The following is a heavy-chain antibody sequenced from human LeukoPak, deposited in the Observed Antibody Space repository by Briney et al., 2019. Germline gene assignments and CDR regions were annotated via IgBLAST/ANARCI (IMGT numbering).Heavy chain of an antibody. D-gene: IGHD6-19*01. CDR3: ASSKRYSSASYYYYSGMDV. Sequence: PSETLSLTCAVSGGSISSGGYSWSWIRQPPGTGLEWIGYIYYSGSTNYNPSLKSRVTISVDTSKNQFSLKLSSVTAADTAVYYCASSKRYSSASYYYYSGMDVWGQGTTVTVSS. CDR2: IYYSGST. CDR1: GGSISSGGYS. V-gene: IGHV4-61*08. J-gene: IGHJ6*02.